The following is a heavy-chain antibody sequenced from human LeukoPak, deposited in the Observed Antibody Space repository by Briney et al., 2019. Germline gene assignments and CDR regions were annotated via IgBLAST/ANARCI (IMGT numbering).Heavy chain of an antibody. CDR3: ARDDSSGSSGY. Sequence: GASGKVSCKASGYTCTSYGISWVLQAPGLGLEWMGWISAYNRNTNYAQKLQGRVTMTTDTSTSTAYMELRSLRSDDTAVYYCARDDSSGSSGYWGQGTLVTVSS. CDR2: ISAYNRNT. CDR1: GYTCTSYG. D-gene: IGHD6-19*01. J-gene: IGHJ4*02. V-gene: IGHV1-18*01.